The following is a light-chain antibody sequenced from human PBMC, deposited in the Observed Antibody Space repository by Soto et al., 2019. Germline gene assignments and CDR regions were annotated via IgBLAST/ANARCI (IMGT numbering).Light chain of an antibody. J-gene: IGKJ1*01. V-gene: IGKV3D-20*02. CDR1: QSVSSSY. CDR2: DAS. Sequence: IVLTQSPATVPLSNGERATLSFRASQSVSSSYLAWYQQKPGQAPRLLIYDASNRATGIPARFSGSASGTDFTLTISSLEPEDFAVYYCQQRSDWPPTWTFGQGTKVDI. CDR3: QQRSDWPPTWT.